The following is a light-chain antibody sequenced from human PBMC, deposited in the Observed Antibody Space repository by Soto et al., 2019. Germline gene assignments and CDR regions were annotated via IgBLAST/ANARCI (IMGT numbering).Light chain of an antibody. CDR1: SSDVGAFHY. V-gene: IGLV2-14*01. CDR2: DVD. J-gene: IGLJ3*02. CDR3: SSYTNQNTRV. Sequence: QSALTQPASVSGSPGQSITISCTGTSSDVGAFHYVSWYQQHPGKAPKLMIYDVDNRPSGISDRFSGSKSGNTASLTISWLQPEDEGDYSCSSYTNQNTRVFGGGTKVTVL.